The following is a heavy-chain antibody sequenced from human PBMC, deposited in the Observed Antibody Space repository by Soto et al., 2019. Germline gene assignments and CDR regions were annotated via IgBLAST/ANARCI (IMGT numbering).Heavy chain of an antibody. Sequence: QVQLQQWGAGLLKPSETLSLTCAVYGGSFSDYYWNWIRQSPDKGLEWIGEINHRGGTNYTPSLKSRVTISVGTSKSQFSLRLNSLTAADTAVYYCARGYSSSWYRRFDDWGQGTLVSVSS. V-gene: IGHV4-34*01. D-gene: IGHD6-13*01. CDR3: ARGYSSSWYRRFDD. CDR1: GGSFSDYY. CDR2: INHRGGT. J-gene: IGHJ4*02.